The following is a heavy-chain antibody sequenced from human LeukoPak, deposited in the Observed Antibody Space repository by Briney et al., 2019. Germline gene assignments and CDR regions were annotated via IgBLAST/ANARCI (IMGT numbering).Heavy chain of an antibody. CDR2: ISGSGGST. J-gene: IGHJ4*02. V-gene: IGHV3-23*01. CDR1: GFTFSSYW. D-gene: IGHD6-19*01. CDR3: ATSESSGWFPFDY. Sequence: GGSLRLSCAASGFTFSSYWMSWVRQAPAKGLEWVSVISGSGGSTYYADSVKGRFTISRDNSKNTLYLQMNSLRAEDTAVYYCATSESSGWFPFDYWGQGTLVTVSS.